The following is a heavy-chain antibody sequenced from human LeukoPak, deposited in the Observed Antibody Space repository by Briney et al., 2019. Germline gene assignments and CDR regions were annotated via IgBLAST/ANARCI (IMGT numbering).Heavy chain of an antibody. J-gene: IGHJ5*02. CDR3: ARVNYDILTGQGGWFDP. Sequence: SETLSLTCTVSGGSISSYYWSWIRQPPGKGLEWIGYIYYSGSTNYNPSLKRRVTISVDTSKNQFSLKLSSVTAADTAVYYCARVNYDILTGQGGWFDPWGQGTLVTVSS. D-gene: IGHD3-9*01. CDR1: GGSISSYY. V-gene: IGHV4-59*01. CDR2: IYYSGST.